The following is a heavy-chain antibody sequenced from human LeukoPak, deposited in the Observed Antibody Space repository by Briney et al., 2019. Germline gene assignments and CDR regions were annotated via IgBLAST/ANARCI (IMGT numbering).Heavy chain of an antibody. CDR2: ISSGGNTI. J-gene: IGHJ4*02. V-gene: IGHV3-11*04. CDR3: ARRCSSTSCLHY. Sequence: PGGSLRLSCAASGFTFSAYYMSWIRQAPGKGLEWVSYISSGGNTIYYADSVKGRFTISRDNAKNSLYLQMNSLRAEDTAVYYCARRCSSTSCLHYWGQGTLVTVSS. D-gene: IGHD2-2*01. CDR1: GFTFSAYY.